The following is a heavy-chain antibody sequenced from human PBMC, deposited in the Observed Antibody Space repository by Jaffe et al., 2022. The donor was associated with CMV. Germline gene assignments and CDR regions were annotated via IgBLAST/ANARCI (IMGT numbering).Heavy chain of an antibody. J-gene: IGHJ4*02. CDR3: AHSRVRFLEWTVGVSFDY. Sequence: QITLKESGPTLVKPTQTLTLTCTFSGFSLSTSGVGVGWIRQPPGKALEWLALIYWDDDKRYSPSLKSRLTITKDTSKNQVVLTMTNMDPVDTATYYCAHSRVRFLEWTVGVSFDYWGQGTLVTVSS. CDR1: GFSLSTSGVG. V-gene: IGHV2-5*02. D-gene: IGHD3-3*01. CDR2: IYWDDDK.